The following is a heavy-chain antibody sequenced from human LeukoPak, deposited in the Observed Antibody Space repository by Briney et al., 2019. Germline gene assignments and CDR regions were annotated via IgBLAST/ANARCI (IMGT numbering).Heavy chain of an antibody. CDR3: ARDMGTTRLDL. Sequence: PGGSLRLSCAASGLTFSSYGMHWVRQAPGKGLEWVAVIWCDGSNKYYADSVKGRFTISRDNSKNTLYLQVSSLRADDTAVYYCARDMGTTRLDLWGQGTLVTVSS. V-gene: IGHV3-33*01. D-gene: IGHD1-1*01. J-gene: IGHJ5*02. CDR2: IWCDGSNK. CDR1: GLTFSSYG.